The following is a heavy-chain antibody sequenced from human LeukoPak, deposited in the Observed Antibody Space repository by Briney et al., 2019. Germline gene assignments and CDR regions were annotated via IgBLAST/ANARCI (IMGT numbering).Heavy chain of an antibody. Sequence: SQTLSLTCAISGDSVSSNGAGWNWIRPSPSRGLEWLGRTYYRSKWYNDYAVSVKGRITINPDTSRNQFSLQLNSVTPEDTAVYYCTKGGGSFDYWGQGTLVTVSS. J-gene: IGHJ4*02. CDR2: TYYRSKWYN. V-gene: IGHV6-1*01. CDR3: TKGGGSFDY. D-gene: IGHD1-26*01. CDR1: GDSVSSNGAG.